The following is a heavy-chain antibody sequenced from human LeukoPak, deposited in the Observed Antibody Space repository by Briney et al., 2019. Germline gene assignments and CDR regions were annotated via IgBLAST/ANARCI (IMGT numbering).Heavy chain of an antibody. CDR3: ARDLITMVRGVMFYYYYGMDV. V-gene: IGHV3-30-3*01. J-gene: IGHJ6*02. CDR1: RFTFTSYA. CDR2: ISYDGTNK. Sequence: GRSLRLSCAASRFTFTSYAMHWVRQAPGKGLEWVAVISYDGTNKYYADSVKGRFTISRDNSKNTLYLQMNSLRAEDTAVYYCARDLITMVRGVMFYYYYGMDVWGQGTTVTVSS. D-gene: IGHD3-10*01.